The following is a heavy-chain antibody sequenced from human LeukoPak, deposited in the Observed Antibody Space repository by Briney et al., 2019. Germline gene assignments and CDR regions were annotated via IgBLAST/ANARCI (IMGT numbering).Heavy chain of an antibody. CDR2: LSSKYET. CDR3: YGIHLGDSFDI. CDR1: RFIFSRNY. J-gene: IGHJ3*02. V-gene: IGHV3-53*01. D-gene: IGHD3-16*01. Sequence: GGSLRLSCAASRFIFSRNYMGWVRQAPGKGLEWVSALSSKYETYYADSVKGRFTISRDNSENTLYLQMNALRAEDTALYYCYGIHLGDSFDIWGRGTMVIVFS.